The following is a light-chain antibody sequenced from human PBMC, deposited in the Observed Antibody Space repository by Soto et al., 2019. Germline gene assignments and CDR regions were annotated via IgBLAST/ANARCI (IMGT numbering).Light chain of an antibody. CDR2: KAS. CDR3: HHYNSSPWT. CDR1: QSISSW. Sequence: DIQMTQSPSTLSASVGDRVTITCRASQSISSWLAWYQQKPGKAPKLLIYKASSLESGVPSRFSGSGSGTEFTLTISSLQPDDFATYYCHHYNSSPWTFGQGTKVEIK. V-gene: IGKV1-5*03. J-gene: IGKJ1*01.